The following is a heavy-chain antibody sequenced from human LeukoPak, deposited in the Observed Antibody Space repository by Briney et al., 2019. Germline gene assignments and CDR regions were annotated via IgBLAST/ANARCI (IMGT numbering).Heavy chain of an antibody. CDR2: IYYSGST. D-gene: IGHD3-3*01. V-gene: IGHV4-59*01. CDR1: GGSISSYY. CDR3: ARVISKRITIFGVVITRFDP. J-gene: IGHJ5*02. Sequence: SETLSLTCSVSGGSISSYYWSWLRQPPGKGLEWFGYIYYSGSTNYNPPLKSRVTISVDTSKNQFSLKLSSVTAADTAAYYCARVISKRITIFGVVITRFDPWGQGTLVTVSS.